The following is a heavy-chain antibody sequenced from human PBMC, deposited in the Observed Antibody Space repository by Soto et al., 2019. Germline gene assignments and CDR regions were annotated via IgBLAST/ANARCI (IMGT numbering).Heavy chain of an antibody. D-gene: IGHD2-15*01. CDR2: IYYSGST. V-gene: IGHV4-30-4*01. CDR1: GGSISSGDYY. Sequence: PSETLSLTCTVSGGSISSGDYYWSWIRQPPGKDLEWIGYIYYSGSTNYNPSLKSRVTISVDTSKNQFSLKLSSVTAADTAVYYCARSPLALPTWVYDAFDIWGQGTMVTVSS. CDR3: ARSPLALPTWVYDAFDI. J-gene: IGHJ3*02.